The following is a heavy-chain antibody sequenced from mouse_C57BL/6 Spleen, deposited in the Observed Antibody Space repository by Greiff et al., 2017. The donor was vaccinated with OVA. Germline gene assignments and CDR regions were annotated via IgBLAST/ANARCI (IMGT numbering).Heavy chain of an antibody. D-gene: IGHD1-1*01. V-gene: IGHV1-72*01. CDR3: AKDAYGSSFYAMDY. CDR1: GYTFTSYW. CDR2: IDPNSGGT. J-gene: IGHJ4*01. Sequence: QVQLQQSGAELVKPGASVKLSCKASGYTFTSYWMHWVKQRPGRGLEWIGRIDPNSGGTKYNEKFKSKATLTVDKPSSTAYMQLSSLTSEDSAVYYCAKDAYGSSFYAMDYWGQGTSVTVSS.